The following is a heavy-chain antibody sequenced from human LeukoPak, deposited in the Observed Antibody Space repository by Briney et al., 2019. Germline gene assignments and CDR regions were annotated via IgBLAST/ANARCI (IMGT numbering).Heavy chain of an antibody. J-gene: IGHJ4*02. D-gene: IGHD6-13*01. CDR3: ARDPSRPYSSSWLDY. Sequence: SGGSLRLSCAASGFTVSSNYMSWVRQAPGRGLEWVSVIYSGGSTYYADSVKGRFTISRDNSKNTLYLQMNSLRAGDTAVYYCARDPSRPYSSSWLDYWGQGTLVTVSS. V-gene: IGHV3-66*01. CDR2: IYSGGST. CDR1: GFTVSSNY.